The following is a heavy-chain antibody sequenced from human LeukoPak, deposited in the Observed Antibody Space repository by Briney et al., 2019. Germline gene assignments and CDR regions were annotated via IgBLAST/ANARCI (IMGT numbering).Heavy chain of an antibody. Sequence: SETLSLTCTVSGGSIGSYYWSWIRQPPGKGLEWIGYIYYSGSTNYNPSLKSRVTISVDTSKNQFSLKLSSVTAADTAVYYCARFPRRITGTTRAMYAFDIWGQGTMVTVSS. CDR3: ARFPRRITGTTRAMYAFDI. CDR1: GGSIGSYY. CDR2: IYYSGST. D-gene: IGHD1-7*01. V-gene: IGHV4-59*01. J-gene: IGHJ3*02.